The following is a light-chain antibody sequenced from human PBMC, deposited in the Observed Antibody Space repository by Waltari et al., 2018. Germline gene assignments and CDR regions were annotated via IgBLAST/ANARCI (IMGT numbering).Light chain of an antibody. CDR2: GAS. Sequence: EIVMTQSPATLSVSPGERAPLPCRASQSVSSNLAWYQQKPGQAPRLLIYGASTRATGIPARFSGSGSGTEFTLTISSMQSEDFAVYYCQQYNNWPRTFGQGTKVEIK. J-gene: IGKJ1*01. CDR3: QQYNNWPRT. CDR1: QSVSSN. V-gene: IGKV3-15*01.